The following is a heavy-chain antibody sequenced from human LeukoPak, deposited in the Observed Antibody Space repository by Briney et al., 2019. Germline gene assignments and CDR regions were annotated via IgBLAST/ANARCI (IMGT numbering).Heavy chain of an antibody. CDR1: GFTFSIYS. Sequence: GGSLRLSCAASGFTFSIYSMNWVRQAPGKGLEWVSSISSSSSYIYYADSVKGRFTISRDNAKNSLYLQMNSLRAEDTAVYYCARDAGGSSWYRYWGQGTLVTVSS. CDR2: ISSSSSYI. V-gene: IGHV3-21*01. J-gene: IGHJ4*02. D-gene: IGHD6-13*01. CDR3: ARDAGGSSWYRY.